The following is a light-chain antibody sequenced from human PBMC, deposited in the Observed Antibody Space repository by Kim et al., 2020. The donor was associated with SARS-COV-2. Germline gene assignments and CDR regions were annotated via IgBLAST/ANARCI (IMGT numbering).Light chain of an antibody. Sequence: SSELTQDPAVSVALGQTVRIRCQGASVINYFVAWYQQKPGQAPVLVMYGRNNRASGIANRFSGSRSGDPASLIITGAQAADEADYYCNSRDSSGHHGVFG. CDR1: SVINYF. CDR2: GRN. CDR3: NSRDSSGHHGV. V-gene: IGLV3-19*01. J-gene: IGLJ3*02.